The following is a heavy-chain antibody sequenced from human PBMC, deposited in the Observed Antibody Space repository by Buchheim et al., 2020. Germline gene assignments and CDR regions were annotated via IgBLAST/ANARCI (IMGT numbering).Heavy chain of an antibody. CDR3: AREPDYYDSSGYYLAYYYGMDV. Sequence: QVQLVESGGGLVKSGGSLRLSCAASGFTFSDYYMSWIRQAPGKGLEWVSYISSSGSTIYYADSVKGRFTISRDNAKNSLYLQMNSLRAEDTAVYYCAREPDYYDSSGYYLAYYYGMDVWGQGTT. CDR1: GFTFSDYY. J-gene: IGHJ6*02. V-gene: IGHV3-11*01. D-gene: IGHD3-22*01. CDR2: ISSSGSTI.